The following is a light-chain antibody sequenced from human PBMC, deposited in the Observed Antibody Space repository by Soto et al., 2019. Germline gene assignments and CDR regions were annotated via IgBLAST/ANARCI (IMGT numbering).Light chain of an antibody. CDR2: GAS. CDR3: QQYGSSPIT. V-gene: IGKV4-1*01. J-gene: IGKJ5*01. CDR1: QSVLYSSNNNNY. Sequence: DIVMTQSPDSLAVSLGERTTINCKSSQSVLYSSNNNNYLAWYQQKPGQAPRLLVYGASSRATGIPDRFSGFGSGTDFTLTISRLEPEDFAVYFCQQYGSSPITFGQGTRLEIK.